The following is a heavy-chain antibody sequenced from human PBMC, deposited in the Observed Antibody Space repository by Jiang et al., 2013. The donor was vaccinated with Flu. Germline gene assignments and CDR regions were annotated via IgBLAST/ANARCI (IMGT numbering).Heavy chain of an antibody. Sequence: CTVSGGSISTYYWSWIRQPAGKGLEWIGRIYSSGSTSYSPSLRSRVTMSIDTSKNQFSLKLSSVTAADTAIYYCATTSNWHDFDYWGQGMLVTVSS. J-gene: IGHJ4*02. CDR2: IYSSGST. CDR3: ATTSNWHDFDY. V-gene: IGHV4-4*07. CDR1: GGSISTYY. D-gene: IGHD1-20*01.